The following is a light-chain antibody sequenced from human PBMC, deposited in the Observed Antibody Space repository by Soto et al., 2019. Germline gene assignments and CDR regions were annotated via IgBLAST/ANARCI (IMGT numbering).Light chain of an antibody. V-gene: IGKV4-1*01. J-gene: IGKJ1*01. Sequence: DIVMTQYPDSLAVFVGERATINFKSSQSVLSSSNNRNYLAWFQLKPGQPPKLLIYWASTRESGVPDRFSGSGSGTDFTLTISRLQAEDVAVYYCQQLNNCPRTFGQGTKVDIK. CDR3: QQLNNCPRT. CDR1: QSVLSSSNNRNY. CDR2: WAS.